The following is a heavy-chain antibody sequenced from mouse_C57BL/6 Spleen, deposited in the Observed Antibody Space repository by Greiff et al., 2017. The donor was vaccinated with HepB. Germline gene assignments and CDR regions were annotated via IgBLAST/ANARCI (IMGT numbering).Heavy chain of an antibody. V-gene: IGHV1-81*01. D-gene: IGHD2-2*01. Sequence: QVHVKQSGAELARPGASVKLSCKASGYTFTSYGISWVKQRTGQGLEWIGEIYPRSGNTYYNEKFKGKATLTADKSSSTAYMELRSLTSEDSAVYFCARTFYGYDRGYAMDYWGQGTSVTVSS. CDR1: GYTFTSYG. CDR3: ARTFYGYDRGYAMDY. CDR2: IYPRSGNT. J-gene: IGHJ4*01.